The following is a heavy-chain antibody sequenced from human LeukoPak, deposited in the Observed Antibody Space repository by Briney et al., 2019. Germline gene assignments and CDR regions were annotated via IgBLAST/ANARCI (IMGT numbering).Heavy chain of an antibody. D-gene: IGHD2-2*01. Sequence: SETLSLTCTVSGGSISSGSYYWGWIRQPPGKGLEWIGSIYYSGSTYYNPSLKSRVTISVDTSKNQFSLKLSSVTAADTAVYYCARRHIVVVPAAKGGWFDPWGQGTLVTVSS. CDR3: ARRHIVVVPAAKGGWFDP. CDR2: IYYSGST. CDR1: GGSISSGSYY. J-gene: IGHJ5*02. V-gene: IGHV4-39*01.